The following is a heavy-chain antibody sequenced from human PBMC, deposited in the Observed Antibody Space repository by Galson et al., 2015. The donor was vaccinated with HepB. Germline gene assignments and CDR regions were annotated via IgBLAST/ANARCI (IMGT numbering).Heavy chain of an antibody. CDR3: ARNPPTDLSIFDP. CDR1: GGSISSGGYY. Sequence: QVQLQESGPGLVRPSQTLSLSCTVSGGSISSGGYYWSWIRQHPGKGLEWIGSMYYSVGTYYNASLKSRVTISVDTSKNQFSLKLGSVTAADTAVYYCARNPPTDLSIFDPWGQGTLVTVSS. J-gene: IGHJ5*02. V-gene: IGHV4-31*03. D-gene: IGHD1-1*01. CDR2: MYYSVGT.